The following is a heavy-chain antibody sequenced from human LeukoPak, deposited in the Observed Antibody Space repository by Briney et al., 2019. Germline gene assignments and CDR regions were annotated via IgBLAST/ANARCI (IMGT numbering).Heavy chain of an antibody. CDR3: ACAAGYSYDNWFDP. CDR2: IYYSGNA. V-gene: IGHV4-39*01. J-gene: IGHJ5*02. Sequence: PSETLSLTCSVSGGSISSTSYYWGWIRQPPGKGLEWIGSIYYSGNAYYNPSLKSRVTISVDTSKNQFSLKLSSVTAAGTAVYYCACAAGYSYDNWFDPWGQGTLVTVSS. CDR1: GGSISSTSYY. D-gene: IGHD5-18*01.